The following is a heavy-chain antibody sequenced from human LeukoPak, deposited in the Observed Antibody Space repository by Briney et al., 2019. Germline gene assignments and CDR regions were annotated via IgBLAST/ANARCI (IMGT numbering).Heavy chain of an antibody. CDR3: ARGRGYCSGGSCYLDY. D-gene: IGHD2-15*01. CDR2: INSDGSST. J-gene: IGHJ4*02. CDR1: GFTFSSYW. V-gene: IGHV3-74*01. Sequence: GGSLRLSCAASGFTFSSYWMHWVRQAPGKGLVWVSRINSDGSSTTYADSVKGRFTISRDNAKNTLYLQMNSLRAEDTAVYYCARGRGYCSGGSCYLDYWGQGTLVTVSS.